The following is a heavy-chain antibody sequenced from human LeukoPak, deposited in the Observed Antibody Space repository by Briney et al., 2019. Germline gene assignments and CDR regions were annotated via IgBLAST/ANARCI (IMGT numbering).Heavy chain of an antibody. CDR2: ISYDGSNK. V-gene: IGHV3-30*03. J-gene: IGHJ4*02. D-gene: IGHD3-3*01. CDR1: GFTFSSYG. Sequence: GGSLRLSCAASGFTFSSYGMHWVRQAPGKGLEWVAVISYDGSNKYYADSVKGRFTISRDNSKNTLYLQMNSLRAEDTAVYYCASRIYYDFWSGPGYWGQGTLVTVSS. CDR3: ASRIYYDFWSGPGY.